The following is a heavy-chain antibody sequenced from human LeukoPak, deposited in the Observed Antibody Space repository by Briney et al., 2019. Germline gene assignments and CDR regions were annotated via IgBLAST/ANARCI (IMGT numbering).Heavy chain of an antibody. CDR1: GFTFSSYW. V-gene: IGHV3-74*01. CDR3: ARDIRVSSYGSGSIMGAFDY. D-gene: IGHD3-10*01. CDR2: ITSDGSST. J-gene: IGHJ4*02. Sequence: GGSLRLSCAASGFTFSSYWMHWVRQAPGKGLVWVSRITSDGSSTSYADSVKGRFTISRDNAKNTLYLQMNSLRAEDTAVYYCARDIRVSSYGSGSIMGAFDYWGQGTPVTVSS.